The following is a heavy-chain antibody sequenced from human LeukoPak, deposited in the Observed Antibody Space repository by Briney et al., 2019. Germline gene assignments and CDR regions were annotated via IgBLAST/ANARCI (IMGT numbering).Heavy chain of an antibody. Sequence: SGPTLVKPTQTLTATCTFSGFSLNTSGVGVGWIRQPPGKALEWLPPTYWDDERYNPSLKNSLTVTQRTTRNQVVLTTTNMDPLDTATYYCAHRRRYSNYCFDYWGQGTLVTVSS. J-gene: IGHJ4*02. V-gene: IGHV2-5*02. CDR1: GFSLNTSGVG. D-gene: IGHD4-11*01. CDR3: AHRRRYSNYCFDY. CDR2: TYWDDE.